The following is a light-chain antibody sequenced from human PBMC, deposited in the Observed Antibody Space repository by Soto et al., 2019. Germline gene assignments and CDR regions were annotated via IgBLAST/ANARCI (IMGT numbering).Light chain of an antibody. J-gene: IGKJ2*02. CDR3: QQYDSSPCT. CDR2: GAS. Sequence: ENVLTQSPGTLSLSPGERATLSCRASQSLARNSLAWYQQKPGQAPRLLIYGASTRATGIPDRFSGSGSGTDFILTINRLEREDFALYYCQQYDSSPCTFGQGTNIEIK. CDR1: QSLARNS. V-gene: IGKV3-20*01.